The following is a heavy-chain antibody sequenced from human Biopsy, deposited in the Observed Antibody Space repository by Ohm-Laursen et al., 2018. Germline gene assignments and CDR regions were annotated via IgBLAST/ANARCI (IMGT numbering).Heavy chain of an antibody. CDR1: GDSIARYY. CDR3: TRATNSTGWPYYYFYGMDI. V-gene: IGHV4-59*01. Sequence: TLSLTCTVSGDSIARYYWTWTRQSPGKGLGWIAYIYYSGRPNYNPSLKGRVVISVDRSRNQFFLKLTPATAADTAIYYCTRATNSTGWPYYYFYGMDIWGQGTTVTVSS. J-gene: IGHJ6*02. CDR2: IYYSGRP. D-gene: IGHD2/OR15-2a*01.